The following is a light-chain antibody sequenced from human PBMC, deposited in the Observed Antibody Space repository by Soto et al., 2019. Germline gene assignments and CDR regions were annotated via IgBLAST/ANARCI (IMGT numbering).Light chain of an antibody. CDR2: NTS. J-gene: IGKJ1*01. CDR1: QSVTSTS. CDR3: QQYSYSLWT. Sequence: EIGLTQSPCTLSLSPGERATLYCRASQSVTSTSFAWYQQKPGQAPRLLIYNTSNRAGGIPARFSGSGSGTDFTLTIDRLEPEDFAVYYCQQYSYSLWTFGQGTKVDIK. V-gene: IGKV3-20*01.